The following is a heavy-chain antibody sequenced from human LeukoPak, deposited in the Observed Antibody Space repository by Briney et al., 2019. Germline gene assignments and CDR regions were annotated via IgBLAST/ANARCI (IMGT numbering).Heavy chain of an antibody. CDR3: AREGAYCGGDCYPDAFDI. V-gene: IGHV4-61*02. D-gene: IGHD2-21*01. J-gene: IGHJ3*02. CDR1: GGSISSGSYY. Sequence: SQTLSLTCTVSGGSISSGSYYWSWIRQPAGKGLEWIGRIYTSGSTNYNPSLKSRVTISVDTFKNQFSLKLSSVTAADTAVYYCAREGAYCGGDCYPDAFDIWGQGTMVTVSS. CDR2: IYTSGST.